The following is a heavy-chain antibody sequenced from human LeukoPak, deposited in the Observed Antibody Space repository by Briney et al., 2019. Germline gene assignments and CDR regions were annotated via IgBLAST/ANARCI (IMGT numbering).Heavy chain of an antibody. CDR1: GGSFSGYY. CDR2: INHSGST. J-gene: IGHJ3*02. V-gene: IGHV4-34*01. CDR3: ARVSSSGYFDAFDI. Sequence: PSETLSLTCAVYGGSFSGYYWSWIRQPPGKGLEWIGEINHSGSTNYNPSLKSRVTISVDTSKNQFSLKLSSVTAADTAVYYCARVSSSGYFDAFDIWGQGTMVTVSS. D-gene: IGHD3-22*01.